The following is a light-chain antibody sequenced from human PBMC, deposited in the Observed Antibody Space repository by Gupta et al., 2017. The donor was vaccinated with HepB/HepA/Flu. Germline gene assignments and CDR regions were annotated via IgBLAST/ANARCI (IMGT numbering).Light chain of an antibody. J-gene: IGKJ4*01. CDR1: QSLRHFNGYNY. CDR3: SQALQTPLT. V-gene: IGKV2-28*01. CDR2: VGS. Sequence: IVMTPSPLSLAATPGASASISCRPSQSLRHFNGYNYVDWYLQKPGQSPQLLIYVGSVRLPGVPDRFSGSESGTNFTLKISRVEAEDVGVYYCSQALQTPLTFGGGTKVEIK.